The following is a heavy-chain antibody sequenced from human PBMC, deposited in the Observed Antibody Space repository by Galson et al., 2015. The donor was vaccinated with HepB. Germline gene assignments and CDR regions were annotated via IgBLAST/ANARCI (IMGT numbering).Heavy chain of an antibody. V-gene: IGHV3-66*01. CDR2: IYSGGST. D-gene: IGHD2-21*02. CDR1: GFTVSSNY. CDR3: ARGGPPGGDTFDY. J-gene: IGHJ4*02. Sequence: SLRLSCAASGFTVSSNYMSWVRQAPGKGLEWVSVIYSGGSTYYADSVKGRFTISRDNSKNTLYLQMNSLRAEDTAVYYCARGGPPGGDTFDYWGQGTLVTVSS.